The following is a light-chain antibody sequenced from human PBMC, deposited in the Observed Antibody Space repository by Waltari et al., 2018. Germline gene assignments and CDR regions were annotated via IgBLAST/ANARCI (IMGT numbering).Light chain of an antibody. Sequence: EIELTQSPATLSVSPGERATLSCRASQSIGSDLTLYQQNPAQCPRLLFYGASTRATGIPARFSGSGSGTAFTLTISGLQSEDFADYYCHQYDVWPLTFGGGTKVHIK. V-gene: IGKV3D-15*01. J-gene: IGKJ4*01. CDR3: HQYDVWPLT. CDR2: GAS. CDR1: QSIGSD.